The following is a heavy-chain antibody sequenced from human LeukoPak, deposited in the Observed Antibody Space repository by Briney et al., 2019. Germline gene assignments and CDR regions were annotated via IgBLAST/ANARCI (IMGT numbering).Heavy chain of an antibody. J-gene: IGHJ4*02. CDR1: GYSISSGYY. V-gene: IGHV4-38-2*02. Sequence: SETLSLTCTVSGYSISSGYYWGWIRQPPGKGLEWIGSIYHSGSTYYNPSLKSRVTISVDTSKNQFSLKLSSVTAADTAVYYCARVGWSSGWSFDYWGQGTLVTVSS. D-gene: IGHD6-19*01. CDR2: IYHSGST. CDR3: ARVGWSSGWSFDY.